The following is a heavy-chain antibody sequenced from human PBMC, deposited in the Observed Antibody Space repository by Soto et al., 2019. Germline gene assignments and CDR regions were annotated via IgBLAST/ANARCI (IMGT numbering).Heavy chain of an antibody. CDR3: ARAGSRYGADAFDV. CDR2: SYYGGVT. D-gene: IGHD5-12*01. CDR1: GGSIASGGYS. J-gene: IGHJ3*01. Sequence: TSETRSLTCDVSGGSIASGGYSWSWIRQPPGKGLEWIGYSYYGGVTAYNPSLHSRVTISIDRSKNQFSLRVTSLTAADTAVYYCARAGSRYGADAFDVWGHGTMVTVSS. V-gene: IGHV4-30-2*01.